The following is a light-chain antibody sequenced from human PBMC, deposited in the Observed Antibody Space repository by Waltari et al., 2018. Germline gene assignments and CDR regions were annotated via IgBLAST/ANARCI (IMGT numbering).Light chain of an antibody. J-gene: IGKJ5*01. V-gene: IGKV1-39*01. CDR3: QQSYSTPIT. CDR1: QSISSY. CDR2: PAS. Sequence: DIQMTQSPSSLSASVGDRVTITCRASQSISSYLSWYQQKPGKAPKLLIYPASSLQSGVPSRFSVSGSGTDFTLTISSLQPEDFATYFCQQSYSTPITFGQGTRLDIK.